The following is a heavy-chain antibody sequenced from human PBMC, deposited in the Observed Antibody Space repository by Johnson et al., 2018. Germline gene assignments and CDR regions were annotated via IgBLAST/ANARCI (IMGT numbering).Heavy chain of an antibody. Sequence: VQLLESGGGVVQPGRSLRLSCAASGFTFSSYGMHWVRQAPGKGLEWVAVISYDGSNKYYADSVKGRFTISRDNSKNTLYLQMNSLRAEDTAVYYCAKEGEKWELLGAFDIWGQGTMVTVSS. CDR2: ISYDGSNK. CDR1: GFTFSSYG. CDR3: AKEGEKWELLGAFDI. V-gene: IGHV3-30*18. J-gene: IGHJ3*02. D-gene: IGHD1-26*01.